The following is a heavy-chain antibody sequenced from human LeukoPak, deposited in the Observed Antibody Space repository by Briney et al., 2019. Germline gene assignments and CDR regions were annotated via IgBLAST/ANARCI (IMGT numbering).Heavy chain of an antibody. D-gene: IGHD3-10*01. Sequence: GGSLRLSCAASGFTFSSYSMNWVRQAPGKGLEWVSYISSSSSTIYYADSVEGRFTISRDNAKNSLYLQMNSLRAEDTAVYYCARGLGSGRHAFDIWGQGTMVTVSS. V-gene: IGHV3-48*01. CDR3: ARGLGSGRHAFDI. CDR2: ISSSSSTI. J-gene: IGHJ3*02. CDR1: GFTFSSYS.